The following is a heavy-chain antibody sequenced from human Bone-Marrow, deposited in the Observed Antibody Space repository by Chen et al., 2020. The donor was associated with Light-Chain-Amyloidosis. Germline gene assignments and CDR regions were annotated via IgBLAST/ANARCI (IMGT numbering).Heavy chain of an antibody. J-gene: IGHJ3*02. D-gene: IGHD2-15*01. CDR3: ARVPRVLAAHALDI. CDR1: GGTFSSFP. Sequence: QVQLVQSGAEVKKPGSSVKVSCRTSGGTFSSFPIIWVRQAPGQGLEWVGGVIPILDTPTYAQKFQGRVTITADDSTSTAYMELRSLTSEDTAVYFCARVPRVLAAHALDIWGQGIIVSVSS. CDR2: VIPILDTP. V-gene: IGHV1-69*01.